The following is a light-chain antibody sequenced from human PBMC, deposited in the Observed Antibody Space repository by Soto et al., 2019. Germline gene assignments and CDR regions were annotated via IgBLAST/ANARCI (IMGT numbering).Light chain of an antibody. CDR3: QSYDNNAAWV. CDR1: SSNIGARYD. V-gene: IGLV1-40*01. Sequence: QAVVTQPPSVSGAPGQRVTISCTGSSSNIGARYDVHWYQQLPGTAPKLLIYDNSNRPSGVPDRFSGSKSGTSASLAITGLQAEDEADYYCQSYDNNAAWVFGGGTKLTVL. J-gene: IGLJ3*02. CDR2: DNS.